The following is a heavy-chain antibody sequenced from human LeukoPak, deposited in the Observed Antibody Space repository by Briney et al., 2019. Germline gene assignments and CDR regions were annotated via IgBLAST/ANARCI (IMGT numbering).Heavy chain of an antibody. Sequence: SETLSLTCTVSGGSMRSYYWSWIRQPPGKGLEWIGYIYYSGSTNYNPSLKSRVTISIDTSKNQFSLKLSSVTAADTAVYYCARGGGGVNSYYYDSSGYAFDYWGQGTLVTVSS. CDR2: IYYSGST. J-gene: IGHJ4*02. D-gene: IGHD3-22*01. V-gene: IGHV4-59*08. CDR3: ARGGGGVNSYYYDSSGYAFDY. CDR1: GGSMRSYY.